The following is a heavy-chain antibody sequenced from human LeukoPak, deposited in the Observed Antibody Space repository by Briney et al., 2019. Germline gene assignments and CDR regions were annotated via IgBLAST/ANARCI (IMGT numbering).Heavy chain of an antibody. CDR2: IYYSGST. CDR3: ASRGARRIQLWFYSFDY. J-gene: IGHJ4*02. Sequence: SETLSLTCTVSGGSISSSSYYWGWIRRPPGKGLEWIGSIYYSGSTYYNPSLKSRVTISVDTSKNQFSLKLSSVTAADTAVYYCASRGARRIQLWFYSFDYWGQGTLVTVSS. V-gene: IGHV4-39*01. D-gene: IGHD5-18*01. CDR1: GGSISSSSYY.